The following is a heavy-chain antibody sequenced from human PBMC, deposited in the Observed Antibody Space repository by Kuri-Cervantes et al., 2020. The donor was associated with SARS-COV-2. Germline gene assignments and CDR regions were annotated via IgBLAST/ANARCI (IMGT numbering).Heavy chain of an antibody. J-gene: IGHJ4*02. D-gene: IGHD2-21*01. CDR3: AKDRVGVQDF. CDR2: INSDGSST. CDR1: GFTFSSYW. V-gene: IGHV3-74*01. Sequence: GGSLRLSCAASGFTFSSYWMHWVRQAPGKGLVWVSRINSDGSSTSYADSVKGRFTISRDNTKNTLYLQMNSLRSEDTAMYYCAKDRVGVQDFWGQGTLVTVSS.